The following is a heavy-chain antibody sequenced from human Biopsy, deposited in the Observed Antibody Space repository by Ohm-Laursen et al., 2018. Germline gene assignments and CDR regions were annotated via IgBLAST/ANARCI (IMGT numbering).Heavy chain of an antibody. Sequence: SSVKVSCKASGYTFTGYYLHWVRQAPGQGLEWMGWINPKSGGTHYLEKFRGRVTMTRDTSVSTAYLELSSLRSDDTAIYYCARDLLEWSLPSWGQGTLVTVSS. V-gene: IGHV1-2*02. D-gene: IGHD3-3*01. CDR1: GYTFTGYY. CDR3: ARDLLEWSLPS. J-gene: IGHJ4*02. CDR2: INPKSGGT.